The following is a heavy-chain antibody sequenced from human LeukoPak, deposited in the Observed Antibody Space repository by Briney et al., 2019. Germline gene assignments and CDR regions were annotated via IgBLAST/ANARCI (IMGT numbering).Heavy chain of an antibody. V-gene: IGHV1-46*01. CDR2: INPSVVST. J-gene: IGHJ5*02. D-gene: IGHD2-8*01. CDR3: ARERFSALIWFDP. CDR1: GYTFTSYN. Sequence: ASVKVSCKGSGYTFTSYNIHWVRQAPGQGLEWMGIINPSVVSTRYAQKFPGRVTMTRDMSTRTVYMELSRLRSEDTAVYYCARERFSALIWFDPWGQGTLVTVSS.